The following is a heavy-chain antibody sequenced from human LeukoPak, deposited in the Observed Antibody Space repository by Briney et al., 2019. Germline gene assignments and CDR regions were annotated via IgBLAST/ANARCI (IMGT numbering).Heavy chain of an antibody. CDR2: IGGSGGTT. CDR1: GFNFRSYA. Sequence: PGGSLRLSCAASGFNFRSYAMSWVRQAPGKGLEWVSAIGGSGGTTYYAESVRGRFTISRDNSKNTLYLQMNSLSPEDTAVYYCAKGYTSGWPIRYYFDYWGQGTLVTVSS. V-gene: IGHV3-23*01. D-gene: IGHD6-19*01. J-gene: IGHJ4*02. CDR3: AKGYTSGWPIRYYFDY.